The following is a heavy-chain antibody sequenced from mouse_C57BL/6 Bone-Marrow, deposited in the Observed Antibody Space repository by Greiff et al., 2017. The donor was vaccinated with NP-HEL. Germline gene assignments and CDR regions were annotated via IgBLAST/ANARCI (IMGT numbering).Heavy chain of an antibody. J-gene: IGHJ3*01. CDR1: GFTFSSYG. CDR2: FSSGGSYT. D-gene: IGHD2-4*01. Sequence: EVKLVESGGDLVKPGGSLKLSCAASGFTFSSYGMSWVRQTPDKRLEWVATFSSGGSYTYYPDSVKGRFTISRDNAKNTLYLQMSSLKSEDTAMYYCASPYDYDVAWFAYWGQGTLVTVSA. V-gene: IGHV5-6*01. CDR3: ASPYDYDVAWFAY.